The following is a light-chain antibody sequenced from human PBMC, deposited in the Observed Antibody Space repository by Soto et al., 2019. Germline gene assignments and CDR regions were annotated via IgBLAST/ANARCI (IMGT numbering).Light chain of an antibody. CDR3: QQYNNWPRS. J-gene: IGKJ5*01. Sequence: EIVMTQSPATLSVSLGERATLSCRASQSVSSNLAWYQQKPGQAPRLLIYGASTRATGIPARFSGSGSGTEFTLTISSLQSEDFAVYYCQQYNNWPRSFGQGIRLELK. V-gene: IGKV3-15*01. CDR2: GAS. CDR1: QSVSSN.